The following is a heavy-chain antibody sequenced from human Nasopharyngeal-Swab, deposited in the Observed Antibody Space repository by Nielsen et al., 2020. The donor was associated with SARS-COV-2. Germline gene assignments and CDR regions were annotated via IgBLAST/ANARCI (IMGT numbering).Heavy chain of an antibody. Sequence: VRQMPGKGLEWMGIIYPGDSDTRYSPSFQGQVTISADKSISTAYVQWSSLKASDTAMYYCARRENSSWARGDYFDYWGQGTLVTVSS. D-gene: IGHD6-6*01. J-gene: IGHJ4*02. CDR2: IYPGDSDT. V-gene: IGHV5-51*01. CDR3: ARRENSSWARGDYFDY.